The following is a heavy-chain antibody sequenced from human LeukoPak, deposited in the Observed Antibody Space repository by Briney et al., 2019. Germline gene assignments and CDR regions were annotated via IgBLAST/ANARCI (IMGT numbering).Heavy chain of an antibody. CDR3: ARGSDGYRFDP. D-gene: IGHD5-18*01. Sequence: PSETLTLTCTASGDSMSNYHRNWIRQSPGKGLEYIGYIYNSGTTKYNPSLKSRVTISVDMYKKQFSLKLNSVTAADTAVYYCARGSDGYRFDPWGQGTLVTVSS. V-gene: IGHV4-59*01. J-gene: IGHJ5*02. CDR1: GDSMSNYH. CDR2: IYNSGTT.